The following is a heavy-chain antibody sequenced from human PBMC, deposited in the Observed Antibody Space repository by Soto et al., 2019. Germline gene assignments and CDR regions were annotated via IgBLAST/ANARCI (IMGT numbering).Heavy chain of an antibody. CDR2: IWHDGMNK. CDR3: ARDRGSDDPIDY. CDR1: GFTFSSYG. Sequence: QVQLVESGGGVVQPERSLTLSCAASGFTFSSYGMHWIRQAPGKGLEWVAVIWHDGMNKYYADSVRGRLTISRDNSKTTLYLHMNSLRAEDTAVYYCARDRGSDDPIDYWGQGTLVTVSS. V-gene: IGHV3-33*01. D-gene: IGHD3-10*01. J-gene: IGHJ4*02.